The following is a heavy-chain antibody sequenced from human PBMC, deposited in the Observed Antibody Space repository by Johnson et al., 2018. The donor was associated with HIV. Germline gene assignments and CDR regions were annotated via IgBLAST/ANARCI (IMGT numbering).Heavy chain of an antibody. J-gene: IGHJ1*01. D-gene: IGHD1-26*01. Sequence: QVQVVESGGGLVKPGGSLRLSCAASGFIFSDYYMNWIRQAPGKGLEWVSYISSSGSTIYYADSVKGRFTISRDNAKNSLYLQMNSLLFLGPASSVMEVGHNLRGLLGLRWAMWG. CDR1: GFIFSDYY. CDR2: ISSSGSTI. CDR3: EVGHNLRGLLGLRWAM. V-gene: IGHV3-11*01.